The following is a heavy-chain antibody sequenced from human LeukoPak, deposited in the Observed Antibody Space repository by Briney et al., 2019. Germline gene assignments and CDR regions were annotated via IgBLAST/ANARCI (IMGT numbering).Heavy chain of an antibody. CDR2: ISSSSSTI. V-gene: IGHV3-48*04. CDR3: ARDGNTYGDYHYFDY. CDR1: GFTFNSFG. Sequence: GGSLRLSCAASGFTFNSFGMSWVRQAPGKGLEWLSYISSSSSTIYYADSVRGRFTISRDNAKNSLYLQINSLRADDTAVYYCARDGNTYGDYHYFDYWGQGTLVTVSS. D-gene: IGHD4-17*01. J-gene: IGHJ4*02.